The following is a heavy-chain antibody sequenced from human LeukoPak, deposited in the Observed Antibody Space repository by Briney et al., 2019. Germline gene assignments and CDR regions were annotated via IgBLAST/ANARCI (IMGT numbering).Heavy chain of an antibody. V-gene: IGHV1-69*13. Sequence: GASVKVSCKASGYTFTSYGISWVRQAPGQGLEWMGGIIPIFGTANYAQKFQGRVTITADESTSTAYMELSSLRSEDTAVYYCARSLWSYPYYFDYWGQGTLVTVSS. J-gene: IGHJ4*02. D-gene: IGHD1-26*01. CDR1: GYTFTSYG. CDR3: ARSLWSYPYYFDY. CDR2: IIPIFGTA.